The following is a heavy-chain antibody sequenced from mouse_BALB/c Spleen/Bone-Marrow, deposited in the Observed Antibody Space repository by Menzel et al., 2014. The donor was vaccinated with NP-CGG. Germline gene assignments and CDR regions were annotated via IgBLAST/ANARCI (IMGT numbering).Heavy chain of an antibody. V-gene: IGHV1S132*01. J-gene: IGHJ2*01. CDR3: ATGET. CDR2: IFPGIGTT. CDR1: GYTFTNYW. Sequence: VQLQQPGTVLARPGAAVKLPCKTSGYTFTNYWIQWVKQRPGQGLGWIGEIFPGIGTTYYNEKFKSKATLTVDTSSSTAYMQLSSLTSEDSAVYYCATGETWGQGTTLTVSS.